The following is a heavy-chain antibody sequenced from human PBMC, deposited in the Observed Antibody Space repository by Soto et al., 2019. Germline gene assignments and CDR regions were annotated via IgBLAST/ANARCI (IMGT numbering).Heavy chain of an antibody. CDR2: TYYRSKWYN. CDR1: GDSVSSNSAA. V-gene: IGHV6-1*01. J-gene: IGHJ4*02. CDR3: ARGAPSDYGDYAGVLDY. Sequence: PSQTLSLTCAISGDSVSSNSAAWNWIRQSPSRGLEWLGRTYYRSKWYNDYAVSVKSRIIINPDTSKNQFSLRLSSVTAADTAVYYCARGAPSDYGDYAGVLDYWGQGNMVTVSS. D-gene: IGHD4-17*01.